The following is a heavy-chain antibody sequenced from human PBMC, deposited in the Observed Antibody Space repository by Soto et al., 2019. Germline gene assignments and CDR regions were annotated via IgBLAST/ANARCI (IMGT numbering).Heavy chain of an antibody. CDR3: ARADRYRSSSGEIDY. J-gene: IGHJ4*02. CDR1: GDSVSSGDYY. D-gene: IGHD6-6*01. V-gene: IGHV4-61*08. CDR2: IYYSGST. Sequence: SETLSLTCSVSGDSVSSGDYYWSWIRQPPGKGLEWIGYIYYSGSTNYNPSLKSRVTISVDTSKNQFSLKLSSVTAADTAVYYCARADRYRSSSGEIDYWGRGTLVTVSS.